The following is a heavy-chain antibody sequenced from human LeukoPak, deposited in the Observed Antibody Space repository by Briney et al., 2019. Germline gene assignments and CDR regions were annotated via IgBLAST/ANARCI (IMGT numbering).Heavy chain of an antibody. J-gene: IGHJ4*02. CDR1: GFTFSSYG. V-gene: IGHV3-30*18. D-gene: IGHD5-18*01. CDR2: ISYDGSNK. Sequence: GGSLRLSCAASGFTFSSYGMHWVRQAPGKGLEWVAVISYDGSNKYYADSVKGRFTISRDNSKNTLYLQMNSLRAEDTAVYYCAKDRGYSYGSFDYWGQGTLVTVSS. CDR3: AKDRGYSYGSFDY.